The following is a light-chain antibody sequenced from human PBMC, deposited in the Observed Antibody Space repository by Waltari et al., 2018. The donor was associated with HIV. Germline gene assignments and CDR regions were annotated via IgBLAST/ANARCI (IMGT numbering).Light chain of an antibody. Sequence: DTALTQSPGTLSLSPGEGAILSCRTSHPVSSSHLAWYQQKPGQAPRLLVYGASTRAAGIPDRFSGSGSGADFTLSISRLEPEDFAVYYCHQYGSLPETFGQGTKV. CDR2: GAS. CDR3: HQYGSLPET. CDR1: HPVSSSH. J-gene: IGKJ1*01. V-gene: IGKV3-20*01.